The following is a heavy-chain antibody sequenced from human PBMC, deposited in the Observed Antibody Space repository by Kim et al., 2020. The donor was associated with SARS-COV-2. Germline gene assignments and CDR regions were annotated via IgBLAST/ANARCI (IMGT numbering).Heavy chain of an antibody. V-gene: IGHV1-18*01. J-gene: IGHJ4*02. CDR2: GGAYNGDT. D-gene: IGHD4-17*01. Sequence: ASVKVSCKASGYTFTSYGISGVRQSPGQGLEGLGGGGAYNGDTNYAQNLQGRVTLTTDTSTSTAFLELRSLRSDDTAVYFCARDRGYGDDTFDYWGQGTLVTVSS. CDR1: GYTFTSYG. CDR3: ARDRGYGDDTFDY.